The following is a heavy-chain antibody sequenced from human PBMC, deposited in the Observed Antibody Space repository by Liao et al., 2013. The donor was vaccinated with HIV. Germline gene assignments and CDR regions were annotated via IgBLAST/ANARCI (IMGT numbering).Heavy chain of an antibody. V-gene: IGHV4-34*01. CDR3: ARAVVTTGVREGYYMDV. CDR2: INHSGST. Sequence: QVQLQQWGAGLLKPSETLSLTCAVYGGSFSGYYWSWIRQPPGKGLEWIGEINHSGSTNYNPSLKSRVTISVDTSKNQFSLKLSSVTAADTAVYYCARAVVTTGVREGYYMDVWGKGTTGHRLL. D-gene: IGHD4-23*01. J-gene: IGHJ6*03. CDR1: GGSFSGYY.